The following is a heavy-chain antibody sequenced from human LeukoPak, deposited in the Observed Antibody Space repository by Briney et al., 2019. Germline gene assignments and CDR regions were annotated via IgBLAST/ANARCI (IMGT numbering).Heavy chain of an antibody. CDR2: IYTSGST. V-gene: IGHV4-4*07. CDR3: AREPYYDFWSGSFDY. Sequence: SETLSLTCTVSGGSISSYYWSWIRQPAGKGLEWIGRIYTSGSTNCNPSLKSRVTMSVDTSKNQFSLKLSSVTAADTAVYYCAREPYYDFWSGSFDYWGQGTLVTVSS. D-gene: IGHD3-3*01. J-gene: IGHJ4*02. CDR1: GGSISSYY.